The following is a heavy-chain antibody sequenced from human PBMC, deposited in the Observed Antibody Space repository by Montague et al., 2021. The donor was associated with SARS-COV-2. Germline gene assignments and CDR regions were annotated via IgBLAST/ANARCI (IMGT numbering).Heavy chain of an antibody. CDR2: ISGSSST. D-gene: IGHD3-22*01. V-gene: IGHV3-23*01. Sequence: SLRLSCAASGFTFSSYAMSWVRQAPGKGLEWVSTISGSSSTYYADSVKGRFTISRDNFKNTLYMHMNSLRAEDTAVYYCAKGGGLLLSYFDYWGQGTLVTVSS. CDR3: AKGGGLLLSYFDY. J-gene: IGHJ4*02. CDR1: GFTFSSYA.